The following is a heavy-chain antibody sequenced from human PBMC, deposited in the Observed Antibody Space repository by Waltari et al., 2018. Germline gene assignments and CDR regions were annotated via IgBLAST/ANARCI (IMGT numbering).Heavy chain of an antibody. D-gene: IGHD1-26*01. Sequence: EVQLVESGGGLVQPGVSLRLSCAASGFTFSSYSMNWVRQAPGKGLEWVSYISSSSSTIYYADSVKGRFTISRDKAKNSLYLQMNSLRAEDTAVYYCAREIGIGAFDIWGQGTMVTVSS. J-gene: IGHJ3*02. V-gene: IGHV3-48*01. CDR3: AREIGIGAFDI. CDR1: GFTFSSYS. CDR2: ISSSSSTI.